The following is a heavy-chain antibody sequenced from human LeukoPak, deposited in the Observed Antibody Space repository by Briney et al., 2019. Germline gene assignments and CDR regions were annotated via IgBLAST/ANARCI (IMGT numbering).Heavy chain of an antibody. D-gene: IGHD6-19*01. V-gene: IGHV3-30*02. CDR1: GFTFGSYG. J-gene: IGHJ4*02. Sequence: GGSLRLSCAASGFTFGSYGMHWVRQAPGKGLEWVTFIRYDRTNKYYADSVKGRFTISRDNAKNTLYLQMNSLRAEDTAVYYCALSGWYGGIDYWGQGTLVTVSS. CDR2: IRYDRTNK. CDR3: ALSGWYGGIDY.